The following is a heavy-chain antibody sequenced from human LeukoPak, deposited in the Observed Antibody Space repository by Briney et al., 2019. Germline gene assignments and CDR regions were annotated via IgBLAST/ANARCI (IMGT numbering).Heavy chain of an antibody. Sequence: GGSLRLSCAASGFTFSSYGMHWVRQAPGKGLEWVAFIRYDGSNKYYADSVKGRFTISRDNSKNTLYLQMNSLRAEDTAVYYCAKLWFGEGAYYYYYYMDVWGKGTTVTISS. CDR2: IRYDGSNK. CDR1: GFTFSSYG. J-gene: IGHJ6*03. V-gene: IGHV3-30*02. CDR3: AKLWFGEGAYYYYYYMDV. D-gene: IGHD3-10*01.